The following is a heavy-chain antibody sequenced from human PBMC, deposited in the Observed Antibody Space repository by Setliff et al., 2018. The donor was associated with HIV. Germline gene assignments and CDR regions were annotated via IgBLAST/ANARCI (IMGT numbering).Heavy chain of an antibody. D-gene: IGHD2-21*02. J-gene: IGHJ6*03. V-gene: IGHV3-15*01. Sequence: GGSLRLSCAASGFIFSDYYMDWVRQAPGKGLEWVGRIRSKIHGGTTDYAAPLKGRFTISRDDSKTTLYLQMNSLRAEDTAVYYCARGAPHGGDCYACNYYYYMDVWGKGTTVTVSS. CDR2: IRSKIHGGTT. CDR3: ARGAPHGGDCYACNYYYYMDV. CDR1: GFIFSDYY.